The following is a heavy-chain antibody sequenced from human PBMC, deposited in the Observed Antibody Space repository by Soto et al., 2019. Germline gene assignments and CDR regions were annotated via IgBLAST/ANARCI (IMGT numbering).Heavy chain of an antibody. CDR1: GGSFSGYY. CDR3: ARHGGYYFDY. V-gene: IGHV4-34*01. Sequence: QVQLQQWGAGLLKPSETLSVTCAVYGGSFSGYYWCWIRQPPGKGLVWIGEFGHGGGTIYNPSLETRVTISEDASNNQFSLKVNSVTAADTAVYYCARHGGYYFDYWGQGAPVTVSS. D-gene: IGHD3-16*01. J-gene: IGHJ4*02. CDR2: FGHGGGT.